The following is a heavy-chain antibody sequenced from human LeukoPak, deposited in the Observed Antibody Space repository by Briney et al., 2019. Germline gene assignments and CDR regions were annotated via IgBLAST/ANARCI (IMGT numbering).Heavy chain of an antibody. V-gene: IGHV4-30-2*01. CDR3: ARAMVRGVPDYFDY. J-gene: IGHJ4*02. CDR1: GGSISSGGYS. Sequence: SETLSLTCAVSGGSISSGGYSWSWIRQPPGTGLEWIGYIYHSGSTYYNPSLKSRVTISVDRSKNQFSLKLSSVTAADTAVYYCARAMVRGVPDYFDYWGQGTLVTVSS. CDR2: IYHSGST. D-gene: IGHD3-10*01.